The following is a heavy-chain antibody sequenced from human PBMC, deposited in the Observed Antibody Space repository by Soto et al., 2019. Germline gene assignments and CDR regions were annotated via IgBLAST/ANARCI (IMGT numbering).Heavy chain of an antibody. CDR1: GYTFPGYY. CDR2: INPNTGGT. V-gene: IGHV1-2*02. J-gene: IGHJ6*02. CDR3: ARELSLSAYVKWYYGMDV. D-gene: IGHD1-26*01. Sequence: DSVKVACKASGYTFPGYYIYWVRQAPGEGLEWMAWINPNTGGTNYAQRFQGRVTLTRDTSISTAYMELSGLRSDDTAVYYCARELSLSAYVKWYYGMDVWGQGTTVTVSS.